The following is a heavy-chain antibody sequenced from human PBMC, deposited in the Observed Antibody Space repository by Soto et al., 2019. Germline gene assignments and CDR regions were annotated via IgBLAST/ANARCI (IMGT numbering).Heavy chain of an antibody. D-gene: IGHD2-15*01. CDR2: ISAYNGNT. CDR1: GYTFTSYG. CDR3: ARYCSGGSCYGGGDYFDY. V-gene: IGHV1-18*01. Sequence: QVQLVQSGAEVKKPGASVKVSCKASGYTFTSYGISWVRQAPGQGLECMGWISAYNGNTNYAQKLQGRVTMTTDTSTSTAYMELRSLRSDDTAVYYCARYCSGGSCYGGGDYFDYWGQGTLVTVSS. J-gene: IGHJ4*02.